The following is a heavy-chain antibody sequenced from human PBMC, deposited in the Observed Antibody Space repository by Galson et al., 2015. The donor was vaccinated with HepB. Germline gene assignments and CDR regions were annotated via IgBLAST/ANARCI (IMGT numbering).Heavy chain of an antibody. CDR2: ISSTSSAI. CDR1: GFTFSYYG. CDR3: ARDYGGHNDDDFDI. Sequence: SLRLSCAASGFTFSYYGMNWVRQAPGMGLEWVSYISSTSSAIYYADSVKGRFTISRDNAKNSLYLQMNSLRDEDTAVYYCARDYGGHNDDDFDIWGQGTRVTASS. J-gene: IGHJ3*02. V-gene: IGHV3-48*02. D-gene: IGHD3-16*01.